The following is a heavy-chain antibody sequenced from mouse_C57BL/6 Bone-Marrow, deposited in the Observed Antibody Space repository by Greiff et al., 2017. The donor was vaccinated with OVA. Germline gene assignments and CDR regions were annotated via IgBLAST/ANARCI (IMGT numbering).Heavy chain of an antibody. D-gene: IGHD2-1*01. Sequence: VQRVESGAELVKPGASVKMSCKASGYTFTTYPIEWMKQNHGKSLEWIGNFHPYNDDTKYNEKFKGKATLTVEKSSSTVYLELSRLTSDDSAVYYCARGLYYGKRGYAMDYWGQGTSVTVSS. CDR3: ARGLYYGKRGYAMDY. CDR2: FHPYNDDT. CDR1: GYTFTTYP. V-gene: IGHV1-47*01. J-gene: IGHJ4*01.